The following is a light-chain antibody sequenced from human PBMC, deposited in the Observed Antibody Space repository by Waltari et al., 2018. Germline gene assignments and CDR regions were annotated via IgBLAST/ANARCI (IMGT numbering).Light chain of an antibody. CDR2: VNSDGSH. Sequence: QLVLTQSPSASASLGASVTLTCTLDSGHSANVIAWLQQQPEKGPRFLMRVNSDGSHIKGDEIPVRFSGSSSGTERYLTTASLQAEDEADYDCQTGGHGTWVFGGGTKLTVL. CDR3: QTGGHGTWV. CDR1: SGHSANV. J-gene: IGLJ3*02. V-gene: IGLV4-69*01.